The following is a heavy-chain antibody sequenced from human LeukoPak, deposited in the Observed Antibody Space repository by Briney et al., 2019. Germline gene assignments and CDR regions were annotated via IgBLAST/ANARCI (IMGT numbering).Heavy chain of an antibody. CDR1: GGSFSGYY. J-gene: IGHJ6*03. Sequence: SETLSLTSAVYGGSFSGYYWSWIRQPPGKGLEWIGEINHSGSTNFNPSLKSRVTISVDTSKNQFSLKLSSVTAADTAVYYCARGGNYYYMDVWGKGTTVTVSS. CDR3: ARGGNYYYMDV. V-gene: IGHV4-34*01. CDR2: INHSGST.